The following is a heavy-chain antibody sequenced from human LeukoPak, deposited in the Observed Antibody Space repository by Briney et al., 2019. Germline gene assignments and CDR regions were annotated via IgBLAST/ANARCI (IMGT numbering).Heavy chain of an antibody. CDR1: GYTLTELS. D-gene: IGHD5-12*01. Sequence: ASVKVSCKVSGYTLTELSMHWVRQAPGKGLEWMGGFDSEDGETIYAQKFQGRVTMTEDTYTDTAYLELSSLRSEDTAVYYCATVRYSDYDETFPFDYWGQGTLVTVSS. V-gene: IGHV1-24*01. CDR2: FDSEDGET. J-gene: IGHJ4*02. CDR3: ATVRYSDYDETFPFDY.